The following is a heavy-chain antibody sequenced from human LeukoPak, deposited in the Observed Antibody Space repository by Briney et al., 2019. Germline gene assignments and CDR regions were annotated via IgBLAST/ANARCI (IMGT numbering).Heavy chain of an antibody. V-gene: IGHV5-51*01. J-gene: IGHJ6*03. CDR3: ERHKPHYVWGTYYYYMDV. CDR2: IYPVDSDT. CDR1: GYSFTSYW. D-gene: IGHD3-16*01. Sequence: GESLKISCKGSGYSFTSYWIGWVRQMPGKGLEWLGIIYPVDSDTRYSPSFQGQVTISADKSISTAYLQWSSLKASDTAMYYCERHKPHYVWGTYYYYMDVWGKGTTVTVSS.